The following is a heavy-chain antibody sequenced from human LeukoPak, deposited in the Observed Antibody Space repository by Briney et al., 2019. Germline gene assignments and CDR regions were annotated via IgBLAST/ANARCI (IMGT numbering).Heavy chain of an antibody. CDR1: GGSISSSNW. V-gene: IGHV4-4*02. CDR2: IYHSGST. CDR3: ARLFIHWSGFSNWFDL. J-gene: IGHJ5*02. Sequence: SETLSLTCAVSGGSISSSNWWSWVRQPPGKGLEWIGEIYHSGSTNYNPSLKSRVTISVDKSKNQFSLKLSSVTAADTAVYYCARLFIHWSGFSNWFDLWGQGTLVTVSS. D-gene: IGHD3-3*01.